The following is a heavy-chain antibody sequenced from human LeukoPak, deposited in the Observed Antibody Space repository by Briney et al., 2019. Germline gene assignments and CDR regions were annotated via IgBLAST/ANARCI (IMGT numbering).Heavy chain of an antibody. Sequence: ASVKVSCKASGYTFTGYYMHWVRQAPGQGLEWMGWINPNSGGTNYAQKFQGRVTMTSDTSISTAYMELSRLRSDDTAVYYCARDKKVVSAAKGGHRWFDPWGQGTLVTVSS. V-gene: IGHV1-2*02. CDR2: INPNSGGT. D-gene: IGHD2-2*01. CDR1: GYTFTGYY. J-gene: IGHJ5*02. CDR3: ARDKKVVSAAKGGHRWFDP.